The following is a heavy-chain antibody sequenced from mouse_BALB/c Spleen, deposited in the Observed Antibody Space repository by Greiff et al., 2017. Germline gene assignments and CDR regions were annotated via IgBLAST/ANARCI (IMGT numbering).Heavy chain of an antibody. CDR3: ARDKGGCCAY. CDR1: GFTFTDYY. Sequence: EVKLVESGGGLVQPGGSLRLSCATSGFTFTDYYMSWVRQPPGKALEWLGFIRNKANGYTTEYSASVKGRFTISRDNSQSILYLQMNTLRAEDSATYYCARDKGGCCAYWGQGTLVTVSA. J-gene: IGHJ3*01. CDR2: IRNKANGYTT. V-gene: IGHV7-3*02.